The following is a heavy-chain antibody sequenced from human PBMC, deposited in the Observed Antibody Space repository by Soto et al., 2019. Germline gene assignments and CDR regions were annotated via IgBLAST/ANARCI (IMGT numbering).Heavy chain of an antibody. D-gene: IGHD2-21*02. CDR3: ARSYCGDDCALDH. CDR1: GCIFSNYV. Sequence: AGSLRRSCAASGCIFSNYVVHWVRQAPGKGLEWVAVIAKDGNSKHYADSVKGRFTISRDNSKSTVYVQMNSLRAEDTAVYSCARSYCGDDCALDHWGQGTLVTVSS. CDR2: IAKDGNSK. J-gene: IGHJ4*02. V-gene: IGHV3-30-3*01.